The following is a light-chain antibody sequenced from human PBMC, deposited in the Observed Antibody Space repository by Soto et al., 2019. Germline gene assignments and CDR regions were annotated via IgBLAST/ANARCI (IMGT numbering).Light chain of an antibody. CDR3: QQRSNWPPIT. J-gene: IGKJ5*01. Sequence: EIVLTQSTATLSLSPGVRATLSCRASQSVSSYLAWYQQKPGQAPRLLIYDASNRATGIPARFSGSGSGTDFPLTISSLEPEDFAVYYCQQRSNWPPITFGQGTRLEIK. CDR2: DAS. V-gene: IGKV3-11*01. CDR1: QSVSSY.